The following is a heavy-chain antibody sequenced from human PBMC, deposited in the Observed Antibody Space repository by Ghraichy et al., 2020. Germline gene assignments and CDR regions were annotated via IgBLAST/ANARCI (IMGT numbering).Heavy chain of an antibody. CDR3: VSLGQERYYGSGTYFGS. CDR1: GFTFSNYW. J-gene: IGHJ5*01. CDR2: IKQDGSAK. V-gene: IGHV3-7*01. D-gene: IGHD3-10*01. Sequence: GGSLRLSCAASGFTFSNYWMSWFRQAPGKGLEWVANIKQDGSAKYDVDSVKGRLTISRDNTKNSLYLQMNGLRAEDTAVYYCVSLGQERYYGSGTYFGSWGQGTRVTVSS.